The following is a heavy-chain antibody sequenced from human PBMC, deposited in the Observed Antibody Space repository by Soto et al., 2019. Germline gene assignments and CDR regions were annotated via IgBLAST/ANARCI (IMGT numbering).Heavy chain of an antibody. CDR3: ARLAIGRFDP. J-gene: IGHJ5*02. CDR2: IYKSGST. V-gene: IGHV4-59*08. Sequence: PSETLSLTCTVSGGSTSMYYWSWIRRPPGKGLEWIGYIYKSGSTNYNPSLKSRVTISVDTSKNQFSLRLRSVTAADTAVYYCARLAIGRFDPWGQGSLVTVSS. CDR1: GGSTSMYY.